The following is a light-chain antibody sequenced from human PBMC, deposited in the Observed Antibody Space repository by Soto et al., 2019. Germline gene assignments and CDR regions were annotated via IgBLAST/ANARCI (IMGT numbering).Light chain of an antibody. J-gene: IGLJ1*01. Sequence: QSVLTQPASVSGSPGQSITISCTGTNSDIGSYNLVSWYQQHPGKAPKLMIYEGIKRPSGLSNRFSGSKSGNTASLTISGLQSEDEADYYCCSYAGSLSYVFGTGTKVTVL. CDR2: EGI. CDR1: NSDIGSYNL. V-gene: IGLV2-23*01. CDR3: CSYAGSLSYV.